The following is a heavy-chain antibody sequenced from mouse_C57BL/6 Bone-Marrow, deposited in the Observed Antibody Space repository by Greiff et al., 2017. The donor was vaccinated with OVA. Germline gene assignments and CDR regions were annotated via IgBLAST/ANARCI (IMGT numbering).Heavy chain of an antibody. V-gene: IGHV7-3*01. CDR2: IRNKANGYTT. Sequence: EVQLVESGGGLVQPGGSLSLSCAASGFTFTDYYMSWVRQPPGKALEWLGFIRNKANGYTTEYSASVKGRFTISRDNSQSILYLQMNALRAEDIATYYCARSRKYYAMDYWGQGTSVTVSS. CDR3: ARSRKYYAMDY. CDR1: GFTFTDYY. J-gene: IGHJ4*01.